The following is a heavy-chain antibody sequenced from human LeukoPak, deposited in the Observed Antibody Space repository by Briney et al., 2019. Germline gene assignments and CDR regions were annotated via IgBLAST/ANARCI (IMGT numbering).Heavy chain of an antibody. CDR2: IYYSGST. J-gene: IGHJ6*03. Sequence: KPSETLSLTCTVSGGSISSYYWSWIRQPPGKGLEWIGYIYYSGSTNYNPSPKSRVTISVDTSKNQFSLKLSSVTAADTAVYYCARVTENYYDSSPESYYYYMDVWGKGTTVTISS. D-gene: IGHD3-22*01. CDR1: GGSISSYY. V-gene: IGHV4-59*01. CDR3: ARVTENYYDSSPESYYYYMDV.